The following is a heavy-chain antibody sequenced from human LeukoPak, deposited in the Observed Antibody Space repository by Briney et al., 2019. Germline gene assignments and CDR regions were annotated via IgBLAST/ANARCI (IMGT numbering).Heavy chain of an antibody. J-gene: IGHJ4*02. Sequence: SETLSLTCTVSDGSVSSGNYYWGWIRQPPGKGLEWIGSIYYSGSTYYNPSLKSRVTISVDTSKNQFSLKLSSVTAADTAVYYCARHGVTYSSSSYFDYWGQGTLVTVSS. CDR3: ARHGVTYSSSSYFDY. CDR2: IYYSGST. V-gene: IGHV4-39*01. D-gene: IGHD6-6*01. CDR1: DGSVSSGNYY.